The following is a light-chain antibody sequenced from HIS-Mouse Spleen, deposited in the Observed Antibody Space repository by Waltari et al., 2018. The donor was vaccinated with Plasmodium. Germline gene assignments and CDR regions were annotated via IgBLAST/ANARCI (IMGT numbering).Light chain of an antibody. CDR2: DVS. Sequence: QSALTQPASVSGSPGQSITISCTGTSSDVGGYNYVSWYQPHPCKAPKLMIYDVSNRPSGVSTRFSGSKSGNTASLTISGLQAEDEADYYCSSYTSSSTLVFGGGTKLTVL. J-gene: IGLJ2*01. V-gene: IGLV2-14*03. CDR3: SSYTSSSTLV. CDR1: SSDVGGYNY.